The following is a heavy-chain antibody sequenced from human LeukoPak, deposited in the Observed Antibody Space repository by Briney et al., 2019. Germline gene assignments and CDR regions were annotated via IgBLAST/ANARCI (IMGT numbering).Heavy chain of an antibody. CDR3: ARGLAKGAASGWFDP. Sequence: PSETLSLTCAVYGGSFSGYYWSWIRQPPGKGLEWIGEINHSGSTNYNPSLKSRVTISVDTSKNQFSLKLRSVTAADTAVYHCARGLAKGAASGWFDPWGQGTLVTVSS. J-gene: IGHJ5*02. CDR2: INHSGST. V-gene: IGHV4-34*01. D-gene: IGHD6-13*01. CDR1: GGSFSGYY.